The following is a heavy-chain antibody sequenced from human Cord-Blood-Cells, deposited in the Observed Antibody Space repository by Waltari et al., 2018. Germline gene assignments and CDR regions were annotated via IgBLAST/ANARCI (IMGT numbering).Heavy chain of an antibody. D-gene: IGHD6-6*01. V-gene: IGHV3-7*01. CDR1: GFTFISYW. CDR3: ARDKQAARDAFDI. J-gene: IGHJ3*02. CDR2: IKQDGSEK. Sequence: EVQLVESGGGLVQPGGSLSLSCAASGFTFISYWMSWVRQAPGKGLEWVANIKQDGSEKYYVDSVKGRFTISRDNAKNSLYLQMNSLRAEDTAVYYCARDKQAARDAFDIWGQGTMVTVSS.